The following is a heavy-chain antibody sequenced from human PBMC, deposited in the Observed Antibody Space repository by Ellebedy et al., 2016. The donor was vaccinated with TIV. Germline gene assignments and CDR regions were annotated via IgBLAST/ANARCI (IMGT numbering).Heavy chain of an antibody. CDR1: GYTFSNYY. CDR3: ASVDGYNLPFDY. CDR2: INPSDDTK. J-gene: IGHJ4*02. D-gene: IGHD5-24*01. Sequence: AASVKVSCKASGYTFSNYYMHSVRQAPGQGLEWMGIINPSDDTKSYAQNFQGRVTVTRDTSTSTVYMELSSLRSEDTAVYYCASVDGYNLPFDYWGQGTLVTVSS. V-gene: IGHV1-46*01.